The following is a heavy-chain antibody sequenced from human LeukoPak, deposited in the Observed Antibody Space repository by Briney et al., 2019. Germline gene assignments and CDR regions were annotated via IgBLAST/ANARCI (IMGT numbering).Heavy chain of an antibody. V-gene: IGHV1-18*01. CDR3: ARDRPKYSVSYQPFVY. J-gene: IGHJ4*02. CDR2: ISAYNGNT. Sequence: ASVKVSCKASGYTFTSYGISWVRQAPGQGLEWMGWISAYNGNTNCAQKLQGRVTMTTDKSTSTAYLELRSLRSDDTAVYYCARDRPKYSVSYQPFVYGGEKTVVSVSS. CDR1: GYTFTSYG. D-gene: IGHD1-26*01.